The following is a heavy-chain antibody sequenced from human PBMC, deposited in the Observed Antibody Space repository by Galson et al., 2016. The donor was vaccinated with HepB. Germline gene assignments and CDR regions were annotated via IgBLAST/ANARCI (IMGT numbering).Heavy chain of an antibody. V-gene: IGHV3-74*01. J-gene: IGHJ4*02. CDR2: IESDESST. CDR1: GFTFSSYW. D-gene: IGHD1-26*01. Sequence: SLRLSCAASGFTFSSYWMHWVRQAPGKGLVWVSRIESDESSTSYADSVKGRFTISRDNAKSTLYLQMFSLRAEDTGVYYCVREAPWSYLFKYWGQGTLVTVSS. CDR3: VREAPWSYLFKY.